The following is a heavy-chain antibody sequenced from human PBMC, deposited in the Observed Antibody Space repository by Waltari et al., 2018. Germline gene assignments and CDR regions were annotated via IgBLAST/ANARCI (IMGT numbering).Heavy chain of an antibody. CDR1: GYPFTSYP. CDR2: INAGNGNT. Sequence: QVQLVQSGAEVKKPGASAKVSCQAPGYPFTSYPMHWVRQAPGQRLEWMGWINAGNGNTKYPQKFQGRVTITRDTSASTAYMELSSLRSEDTAVYYCARGLSSGHDYWGQGTLVTVSS. D-gene: IGHD6-19*01. CDR3: ARGLSSGHDY. J-gene: IGHJ4*02. V-gene: IGHV1-3*01.